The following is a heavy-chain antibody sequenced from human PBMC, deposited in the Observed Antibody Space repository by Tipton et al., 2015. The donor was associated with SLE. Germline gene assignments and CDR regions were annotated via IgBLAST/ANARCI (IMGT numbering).Heavy chain of an antibody. CDR2: IWYDGSNK. Sequence: SLRLSCAASGFTFSSYEMNWVRQAPGKGLEWVAVIWYDGSNKYYADSVKGRFTISRDNSKNTLYLQMGSLRAEDMAVYYCARIGGDGYNYDYWGQGTLVTVSS. D-gene: IGHD5-24*01. V-gene: IGHV3-33*08. J-gene: IGHJ4*02. CDR3: ARIGGDGYNYDY. CDR1: GFTFSSYE.